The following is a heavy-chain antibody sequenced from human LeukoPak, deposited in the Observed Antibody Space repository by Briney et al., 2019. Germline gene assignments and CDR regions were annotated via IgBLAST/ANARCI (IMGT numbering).Heavy chain of an antibody. D-gene: IGHD2/OR15-2a*01. Sequence: SETLSLTCAVYGGSFSGYYWSWIRQPPGKGLGWIGEINHSGSTNYNPSLKSRVTISVDTSKNQFSLKLSSVTAADTAVYYCASRLSEDYWGQGTLVTVSS. V-gene: IGHV4-34*01. J-gene: IGHJ4*02. CDR3: ASRLSEDY. CDR1: GGSFSGYY. CDR2: INHSGST.